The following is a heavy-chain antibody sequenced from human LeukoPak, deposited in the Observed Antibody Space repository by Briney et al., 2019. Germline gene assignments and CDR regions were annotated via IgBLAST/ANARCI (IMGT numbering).Heavy chain of an antibody. Sequence: GGSLRLSCAASGFTFSSYGMHWVRQAPGKGLEWVAVISYDGTNKYYADSVKGRFTISRDNSKNTLYLQMNSLRAEDTAVYYCAKGASPTVTTAYWYFDLWGRGTLVTVSS. CDR2: ISYDGTNK. D-gene: IGHD4-17*01. CDR3: AKGASPTVTTAYWYFDL. J-gene: IGHJ2*01. CDR1: GFTFSSYG. V-gene: IGHV3-30*18.